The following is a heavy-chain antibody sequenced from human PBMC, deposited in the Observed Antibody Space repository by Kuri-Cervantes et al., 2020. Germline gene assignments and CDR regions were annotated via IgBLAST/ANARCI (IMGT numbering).Heavy chain of an antibody. CDR1: GFTFSSYA. V-gene: IGHV3-33*08. D-gene: IGHD4-17*01. CDR3: ARDDMTTVTTEDY. CDR2: IWYDGSNK. J-gene: IGHJ4*02. Sequence: GGSLRLSCAASGFTFSSYAMHWVRQAPGKGLEWVAVIWYDGSNKYYADSVKGRFTISRDNSKNTLYLQMNSLRAEDTAVYYCARDDMTTVTTEDYWGQGTLVTVSS.